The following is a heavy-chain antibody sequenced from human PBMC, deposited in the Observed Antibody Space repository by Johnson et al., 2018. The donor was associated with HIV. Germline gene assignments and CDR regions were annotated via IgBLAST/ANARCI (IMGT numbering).Heavy chain of an antibody. Sequence: VQLVESGGGVVQPGGSLRLSCAASEFSFSTYAMHWVRQAPGKGLEWVALIWYAGSNKNYADSVKGRFTISRDNSKNTMSLQMNSLRAEDTAIYYCARDYNGVFDVWGQGTLVTVSS. CDR2: IWYAGSNK. CDR3: ARDYNGVFDV. J-gene: IGHJ3*01. D-gene: IGHD4-11*01. V-gene: IGHV3-33*03. CDR1: EFSFSTYA.